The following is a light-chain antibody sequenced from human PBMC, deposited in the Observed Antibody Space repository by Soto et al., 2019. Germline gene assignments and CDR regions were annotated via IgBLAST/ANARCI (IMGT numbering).Light chain of an antibody. J-gene: IGKJ4*01. Sequence: ESVLTQSPATLSLSPGERATLSCRASQTVHNYLAWYHKKPAQVPRLLIYDAVRRATGIPDRFSGSVSGTDFTLTINSLEPEDFAVYYCQQRSGRLTFGGGTRVDLK. CDR2: DAV. CDR1: QTVHNY. V-gene: IGKV3-11*01. CDR3: QQRSGRLT.